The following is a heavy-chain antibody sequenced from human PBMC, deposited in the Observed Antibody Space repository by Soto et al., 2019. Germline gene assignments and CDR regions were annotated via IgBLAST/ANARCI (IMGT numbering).Heavy chain of an antibody. CDR2: INHSGST. CDR1: GGSFSVYY. CDR3: ASVPLLRDGYNSCYFDY. Sequence: SDTLSLTCAVYGGSFSVYYWSWIRQPPGKGLEWIGEINHSGSTNYNPSLKSRVTISVDTSKNQFSLKLSSVTAADMAVYYCASVPLLRDGYNSCYFDYWGQGTLVTV. J-gene: IGHJ4*02. D-gene: IGHD5-12*01. V-gene: IGHV4-34*01.